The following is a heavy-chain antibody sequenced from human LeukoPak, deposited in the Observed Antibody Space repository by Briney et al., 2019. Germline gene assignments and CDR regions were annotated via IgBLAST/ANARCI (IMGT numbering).Heavy chain of an antibody. Sequence: PSETLSLTCTVSGGSISSDYWSWIRQAPGKGLEWIGYISYTGSTNYNPSLKSRVTISVDTSKSQFSLKLSSVTAADTAVYYCARRIASSGKGFDYWGQGTLVTVSS. V-gene: IGHV4-59*01. CDR3: ARRIASSGKGFDY. D-gene: IGHD6-13*01. CDR1: GGSISSDY. CDR2: ISYTGST. J-gene: IGHJ4*02.